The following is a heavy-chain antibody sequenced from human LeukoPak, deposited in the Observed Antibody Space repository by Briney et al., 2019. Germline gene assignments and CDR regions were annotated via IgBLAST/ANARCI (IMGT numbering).Heavy chain of an antibody. D-gene: IGHD3-9*01. CDR2: IYYSGGT. Sequence: PSETLSLTCTVSGGSISSYYWSWIRQPPGKGLEWIGYIYYSGGTNYNPSLKSRVTISVDTSKNQFSLKLSSVTAADTAVYYCARSPLIRYFDWAPDYWGQGTLVTVSS. CDR3: ARSPLIRYFDWAPDY. CDR1: GGSISSYY. V-gene: IGHV4-59*08. J-gene: IGHJ4*02.